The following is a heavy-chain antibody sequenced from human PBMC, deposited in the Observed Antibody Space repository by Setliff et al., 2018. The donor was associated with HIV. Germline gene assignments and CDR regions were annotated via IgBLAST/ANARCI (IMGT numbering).Heavy chain of an antibody. V-gene: IGHV4-34*01. CDR1: GDPISTYY. D-gene: IGHD6-19*01. Sequence: KTSETLSLTCTVSGDPISTYYWSWVRKPPGKGPEWIGLINHSGSTNYNPSLKSRVTISLGTSKNQFSLKMTSVTAADTAVYYCATGITVAPDYWGQGSLVTVSS. J-gene: IGHJ4*02. CDR3: ATGITVAPDY. CDR2: INHSGST.